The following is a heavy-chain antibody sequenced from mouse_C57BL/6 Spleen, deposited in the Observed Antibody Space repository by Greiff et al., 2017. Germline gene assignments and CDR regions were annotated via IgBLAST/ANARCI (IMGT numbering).Heavy chain of an antibody. V-gene: IGHV2-4*01. CDR1: GFSLTSYG. Sequence: VMLVESGPGLVQPSQSLSITCTVSGFSLTSYGVHWVRQPPGKGLEWLGVIWSGGSTDYNAAFISRLSISKDNSKSQVFFKMNSLQADDTAIYYCAKTGSYWYFDVWGTGTTVTVSS. CDR3: AKTGSYWYFDV. J-gene: IGHJ1*03. CDR2: IWSGGST. D-gene: IGHD4-1*01.